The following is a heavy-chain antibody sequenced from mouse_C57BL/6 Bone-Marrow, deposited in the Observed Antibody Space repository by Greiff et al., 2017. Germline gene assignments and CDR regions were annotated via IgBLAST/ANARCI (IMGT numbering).Heavy chain of an antibody. J-gene: IGHJ4*01. Sequence: VQLQQSGPGLVQPSQSLSITCTVSGFSITSYGVHWVCQFPGQGLEWLGVIWRGGSTDYTAAFMSRLSITKDNSKSQVFFTMNSLQADDTAIYYCAKKGYDRGYYSMDYWGQGTSVTVSS. CDR1: GFSITSYG. D-gene: IGHD2-2*01. V-gene: IGHV2-5*01. CDR2: IWRGGST. CDR3: AKKGYDRGYYSMDY.